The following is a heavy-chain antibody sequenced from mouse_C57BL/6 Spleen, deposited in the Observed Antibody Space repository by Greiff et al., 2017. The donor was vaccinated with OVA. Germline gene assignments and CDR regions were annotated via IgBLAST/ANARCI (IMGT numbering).Heavy chain of an antibody. CDR3: ASDHDGPFAY. J-gene: IGHJ3*01. CDR1: GFSLTSYG. D-gene: IGHD2-3*01. Sequence: VQRVESGPGLVAPSQSLSITCTVSGFSLTSYGVDWVRQSPGKGLEWLGVIWGVGSTNYNSALKSRLSISKDNSKSQVFLKMNSLQTDDTAMYYCASDHDGPFAYWGQGTLVTVSA. V-gene: IGHV2-6*01. CDR2: IWGVGST.